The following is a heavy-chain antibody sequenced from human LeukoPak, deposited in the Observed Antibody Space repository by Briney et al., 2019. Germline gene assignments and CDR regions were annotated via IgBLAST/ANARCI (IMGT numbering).Heavy chain of an antibody. Sequence: PGGSLRLSCAASGFTFSNYWMHWVRQAPGKGRVWGSRINNDGSSTIYADSVKGRFTISRDNAKNTLYLEMNGLRAGDTAVYYCARWGKHDDYDMHHWGQGTLVTVSS. CDR2: INNDGSST. V-gene: IGHV3-74*01. CDR3: ARWGKHDDYDMHH. CDR1: GFTFSNYW. D-gene: IGHD3-9*01. J-gene: IGHJ4*02.